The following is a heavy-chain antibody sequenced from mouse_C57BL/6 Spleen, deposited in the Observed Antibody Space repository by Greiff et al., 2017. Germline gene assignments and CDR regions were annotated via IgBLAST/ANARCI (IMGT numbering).Heavy chain of an antibody. CDR2: IYPGDGDT. Sequence: QVQLQQSGPELVKPGASVKISCKASGYAFSSSWMNWVKQRPGKGLEWIGRIYPGDGDTNYNGKFKGKATLTADKSSSTAYMQLSSLTSGDSAVYFCANPDYYGSFGVWGTGTTVTVSS. V-gene: IGHV1-82*01. J-gene: IGHJ1*03. D-gene: IGHD1-1*01. CDR1: GYAFSSSW. CDR3: ANPDYYGSFGV.